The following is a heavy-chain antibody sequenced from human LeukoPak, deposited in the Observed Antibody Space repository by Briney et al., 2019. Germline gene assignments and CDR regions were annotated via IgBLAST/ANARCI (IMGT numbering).Heavy chain of an antibody. Sequence: PSETLSLTCTVSGGSISSYYWSWVRQPPGKGLEWIGYIYYSGSTNYNPSLKSRVTISVDASKNQFSLRLSFVTAADTAVYYCAGGYCSGGSCHINSYYDYGMDVWGQGTTVTVSS. CDR3: AGGYCSGGSCHINSYYDYGMDV. D-gene: IGHD2-15*01. CDR2: IYYSGST. CDR1: GGSISSYY. V-gene: IGHV4-59*01. J-gene: IGHJ6*02.